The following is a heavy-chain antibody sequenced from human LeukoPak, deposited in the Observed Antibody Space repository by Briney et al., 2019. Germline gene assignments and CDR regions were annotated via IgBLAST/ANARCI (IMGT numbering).Heavy chain of an antibody. D-gene: IGHD2-15*01. CDR1: GYTFTDYY. J-gene: IGHJ6*03. CDR3: ARGTPLSTLPYYYYYMDV. Sequence: SVKVSCKASGYTFTDYYMYLMRQAPGQGLEWMGWINPNSGGTNYAQKFQGRVTMTRDTSISTAYMELRRLRSDDTAVYYCARGTPLSTLPYYYYYMDVWGKGNTVTVSS. V-gene: IGHV1-2*02. CDR2: INPNSGGT.